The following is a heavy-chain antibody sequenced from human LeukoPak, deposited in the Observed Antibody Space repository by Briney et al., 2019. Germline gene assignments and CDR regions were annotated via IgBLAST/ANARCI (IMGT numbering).Heavy chain of an antibody. CDR2: IKEDGSDK. CDR3: ARDFAFRLDY. CDR1: GFTFSNYY. J-gene: IGHJ4*02. V-gene: IGHV3-7*04. D-gene: IGHD3-10*01. Sequence: GGSLTLSCAASGFTFSNYYMSWVRQAPGKGLEWVAKIKEDGSDKYYVCSLKGRFTISRDNAKNSLYLQINSLRAEDTAVYYCARDFAFRLDYWGQGTLLTLSS.